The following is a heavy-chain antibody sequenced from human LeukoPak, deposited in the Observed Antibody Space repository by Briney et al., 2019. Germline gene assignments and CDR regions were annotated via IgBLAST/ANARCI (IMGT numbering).Heavy chain of an antibody. V-gene: IGHV3-48*02. J-gene: IGHJ3*02. D-gene: IGHD3-22*01. CDR3: ARVDWMIGAFDI. CDR1: GFTFRNSS. CDR2: ITSSSSTI. Sequence: GGSLRLSCATSGFTFRNSSMNWVRQAPGKGLEWVSYITSSSSTIYYADSVRGRFTISRDNAKNSLYLQMNSLRDEDTAVYYCARVDWMIGAFDIWGQGTMVTVSS.